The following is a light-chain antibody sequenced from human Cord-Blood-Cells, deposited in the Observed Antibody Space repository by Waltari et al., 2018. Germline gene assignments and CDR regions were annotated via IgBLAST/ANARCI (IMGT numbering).Light chain of an antibody. CDR2: SNK. CDR1: SSNIGSNT. J-gene: IGLJ3*02. Sequence: QSVLTQPPSASGTPGQRVTISCSGSSSNIGSNTVNWYQQLPGTAPNLLIYSNKQRPTGVPGRFSCSKSGTSASLAISGIESEDEADYYCAAWDDSLNGGVFGGGTKLTVL. V-gene: IGLV1-44*01. CDR3: AAWDDSLNGGV.